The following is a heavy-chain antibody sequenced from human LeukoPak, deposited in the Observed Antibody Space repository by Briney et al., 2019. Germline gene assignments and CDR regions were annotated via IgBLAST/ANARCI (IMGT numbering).Heavy chain of an antibody. CDR1: GFTFISYW. Sequence: PGGCLRLSCAASGFTFISYWMSSVRPAPGKGLEWVANIKQDGREKYYVYSVKGRFTISRDNAKNSLYLQMNSLRDEDTAVYNCARGTVEYHDFWSGYKPKPPYFDYWGQGTLVTVSS. J-gene: IGHJ4*02. CDR3: ARGTVEYHDFWSGYKPKPPYFDY. CDR2: IKQDGREK. D-gene: IGHD3-3*01. V-gene: IGHV3-7*01.